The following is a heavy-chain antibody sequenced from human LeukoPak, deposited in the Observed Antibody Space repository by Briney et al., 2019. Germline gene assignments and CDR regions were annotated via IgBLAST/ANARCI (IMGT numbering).Heavy chain of an antibody. CDR2: IWYDGSNK. V-gene: IGHV3-33*01. Sequence: GVSLRLSCAASGFTFSSYGMHWVRQAPGKGLEWVAVIWYDGSNKYYADSVKGRFTISRDNSKNTLYLQMNSLRAEDTAVYYCARDRSYGYFDYWGQGTLVTVSS. J-gene: IGHJ4*02. CDR3: ARDRSYGYFDY. D-gene: IGHD3-16*01. CDR1: GFTFSSYG.